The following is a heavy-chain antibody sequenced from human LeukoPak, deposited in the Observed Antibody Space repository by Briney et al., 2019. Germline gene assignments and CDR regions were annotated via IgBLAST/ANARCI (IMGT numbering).Heavy chain of an antibody. D-gene: IGHD6-13*01. Sequence: TSETLSLTCTVSGGSISSSSYYWSWIRQPPGKGLGWIGEISHSGSTNYNPSLKTRVTISADTSKDQSSLKLSSITAADTAFYYCARPPGIAAAWFDPWGERTLVTVSS. CDR1: GGSISSSSYY. CDR2: ISHSGST. J-gene: IGHJ5*02. V-gene: IGHV4-39*01. CDR3: ARPPGIAAAWFDP.